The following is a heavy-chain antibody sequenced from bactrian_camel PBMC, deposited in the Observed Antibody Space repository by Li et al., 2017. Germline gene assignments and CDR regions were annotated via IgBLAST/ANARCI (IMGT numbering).Heavy chain of an antibody. CDR2: IYFRNGRT. J-gene: IGHJ4*01. D-gene: IGHD5*01. CDR1: LYLDNSVY. CDR3: AAAVCGAGWSGPLGASTYDV. V-gene: IGHV3S40*01. Sequence: DVQLVESGGGSVQAGGSLRLSCAGPLYLDNSVYMAWFRQSPGTEREGVAAIYFRNGRTYYSDAVKGRFTLSRGDAKAALYLEMSGLKPNDTGVYQCAAAVCGAGWSGPLGASTYDVWGQGTQVTVSS.